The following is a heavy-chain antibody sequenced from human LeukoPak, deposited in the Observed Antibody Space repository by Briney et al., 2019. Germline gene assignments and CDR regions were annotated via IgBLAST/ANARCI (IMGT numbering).Heavy chain of an antibody. CDR3: ARKGATFDY. V-gene: IGHV3-48*03. D-gene: IGHD1-26*01. Sequence: GGSLRLSCAASGFSFSSHEMIWVRQAPGKGLEWVSYISSSGSTIYYADSVKGRFTISRDNAMNSLYLQMNSLRVEDMAVYYCARKGATFDYWGQGTLVTVSS. J-gene: IGHJ4*02. CDR2: ISSSGSTI. CDR1: GFSFSSHE.